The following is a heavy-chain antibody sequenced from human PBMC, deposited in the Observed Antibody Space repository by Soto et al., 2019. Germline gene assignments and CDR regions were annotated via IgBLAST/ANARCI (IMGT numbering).Heavy chain of an antibody. J-gene: IGHJ6*02. D-gene: IGHD5-18*01. V-gene: IGHV1-69*13. CDR2: IIPIFGTA. Sequence: GASVKVSCKASGGTFSSYAISWVRQAPGQGLEWMGGIIPIFGTANYAQKFQGRVTITADESTSTAYMELSSLRSEDTAVYYCARDMIQLWSNYYYYYGMDVWGQGTTVTVSS. CDR3: ARDMIQLWSNYYYYYGMDV. CDR1: GGTFSSYA.